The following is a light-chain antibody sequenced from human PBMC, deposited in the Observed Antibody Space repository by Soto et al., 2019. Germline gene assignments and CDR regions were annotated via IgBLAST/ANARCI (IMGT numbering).Light chain of an antibody. CDR1: QSVSSN. CDR2: GAS. Sequence: IVMTQSTATLSVYPGERATLSCRASQSVSSNLAWYQQKPGQAPRLLIYGASTRATGIPARFSGSGSGTEFTLTISSLQSEDFAVYYCQQYNNWPREFGQGTKVEIK. V-gene: IGKV3-15*01. J-gene: IGKJ1*01. CDR3: QQYNNWPRE.